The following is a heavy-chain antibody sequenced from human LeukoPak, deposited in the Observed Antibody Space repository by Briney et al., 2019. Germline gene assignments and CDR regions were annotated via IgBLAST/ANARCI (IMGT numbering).Heavy chain of an antibody. V-gene: IGHV3-23*01. CDR3: VQGGGYCGGDCFFYFDY. CDR2: ISGSGINT. CDR1: GFTFSSNP. D-gene: IGHD2-21*02. Sequence: GGSLRLSCAPSGFTFSSNPMSWVRQAPGKGLEWVSAISGSGINTYYADSVTGRFTISRDNSRNTLYLQMNSLRAEDSAVYYCVQGGGYCGGDCFFYFDYWGPGTLVTVSS. J-gene: IGHJ4*02.